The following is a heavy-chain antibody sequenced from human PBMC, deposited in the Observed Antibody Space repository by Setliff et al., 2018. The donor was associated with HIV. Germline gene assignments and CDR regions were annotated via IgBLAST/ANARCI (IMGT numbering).Heavy chain of an antibody. V-gene: IGHV4-59*01. D-gene: IGHD5-18*01. Sequence: SETLSLTCTVSGGSFSDYYRSWIRQPPGKGLEWIGYIYTSGSVNYNPSLNSRVTISVDTSKNQFSLKVNSVTAADTAVYYCVRDGRYSFGYNWFDPWGQGPRSPSPQ. CDR1: GGSFSDYY. J-gene: IGHJ5*02. CDR3: VRDGRYSFGYNWFDP. CDR2: IYTSGSV.